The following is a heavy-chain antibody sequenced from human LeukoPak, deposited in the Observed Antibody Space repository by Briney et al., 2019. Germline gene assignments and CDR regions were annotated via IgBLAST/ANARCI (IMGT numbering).Heavy chain of an antibody. J-gene: IGHJ4*02. CDR2: ISGYNGNT. V-gene: IGHV1-18*04. Sequence: ASVKVSCKASGYTFTNYGISWVRQAPGQGLECMGWISGYNGNTKYAQKFQGRVTMTTDTYTNTAYMELRSLRSDDTAVYYCAGSLGYCTSNVCYLKYWGQGTLVTVSS. D-gene: IGHD2-8*01. CDR3: AGSLGYCTSNVCYLKY. CDR1: GYTFTNYG.